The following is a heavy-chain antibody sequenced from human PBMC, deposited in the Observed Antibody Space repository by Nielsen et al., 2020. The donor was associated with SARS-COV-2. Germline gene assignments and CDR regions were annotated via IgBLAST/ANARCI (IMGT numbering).Heavy chain of an antibody. CDR3: ARDSHTTVTTFSMGQKRRNYYYSMDV. J-gene: IGHJ6*02. D-gene: IGHD4-17*01. CDR1: GFTFSGSA. Sequence: GESLKISCAASGFTFSGSAMHWVRQASGKGLEWVGRIRSKANSYATAYAASVKGRFTISRDDSKNTAYLQMNSLRAEDTAVYYCARDSHTTVTTFSMGQKRRNYYYSMDVWGQGTTVTVSS. CDR2: IRSKANSYAT. V-gene: IGHV3-73*01.